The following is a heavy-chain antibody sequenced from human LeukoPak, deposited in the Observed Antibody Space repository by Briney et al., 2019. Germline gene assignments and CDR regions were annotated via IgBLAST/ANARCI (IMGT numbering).Heavy chain of an antibody. V-gene: IGHV3-21*01. Sequence: PGGSLRLSCAASGFTFSSYSMNWVRQAPGRGLEWVSSISSSSSYIYYADSVKGRFTISRDSAKNSLYLQMNSLRAEDTAVYYCARDWGTAMVTAYEDYWGQGTLVTVSS. CDR3: ARDWGTAMVTAYEDY. J-gene: IGHJ4*02. D-gene: IGHD5-18*01. CDR1: GFTFSSYS. CDR2: ISSSSSYI.